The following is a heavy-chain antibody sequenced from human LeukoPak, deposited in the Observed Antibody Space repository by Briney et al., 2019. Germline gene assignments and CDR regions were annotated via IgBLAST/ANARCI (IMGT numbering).Heavy chain of an antibody. D-gene: IGHD6-19*01. CDR2: ISYDGSNK. Sequence: GRSLRLSCAASGFTFSSCAMHWVRQAPGKGLEWVAVISYDGSNKYYADSVKGRFTISRDNSKNTLYLQMNSLRAEDTAVYYCARIPHSSGWNYYFDYWGQGTLVTVSS. CDR3: ARIPHSSGWNYYFDY. CDR1: GFTFSSCA. J-gene: IGHJ4*02. V-gene: IGHV3-30-3*01.